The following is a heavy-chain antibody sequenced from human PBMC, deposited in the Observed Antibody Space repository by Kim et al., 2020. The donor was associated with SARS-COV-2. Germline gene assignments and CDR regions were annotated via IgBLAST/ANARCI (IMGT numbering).Heavy chain of an antibody. V-gene: IGHV1-46*01. CDR1: GYTFTSYY. J-gene: IGHJ4*02. D-gene: IGHD6-19*01. CDR2: INPSGGST. CDR3: ATAPHGSSGWDPDDY. Sequence: ASVKVSCKASGYTFTSYYMHWVRQAPGQGLEWMGIINPSGGSTSYAQKFQGRVTMTRDTSTSTVYMELSSLRSEDTAVYYCATAPHGSSGWDPDDYWGQGALVTVSS.